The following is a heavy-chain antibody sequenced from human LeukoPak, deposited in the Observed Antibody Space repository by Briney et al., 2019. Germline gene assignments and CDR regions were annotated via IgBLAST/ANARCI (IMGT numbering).Heavy chain of an antibody. Sequence: AGGSLRLSCTASGFAFSVYAMSWLRQPPGKGLEWVSTINANSGTTSYAASVRGRFTISRDNSKNTLYRQLNTLRADDTATYYCAKPIGGGLAVTADWFHPWGQGTLVVVSS. CDR1: GFAFSVYA. V-gene: IGHV3-23*01. J-gene: IGHJ5*01. CDR2: INANSGTT. CDR3: AKPIGGGLAVTADWFHP. D-gene: IGHD6-19*01.